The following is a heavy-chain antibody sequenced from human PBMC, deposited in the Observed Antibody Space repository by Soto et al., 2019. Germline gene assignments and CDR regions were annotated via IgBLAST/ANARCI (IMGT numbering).Heavy chain of an antibody. CDR3: AKDDFWSGYPYNYYYYGMDV. Sequence: GGSLRLSCAASGFTFSSYAMSWVRQAPGKGLEWVSAISGSGGSTYYADSVKGRFTISRDNSKNTLYLQMNSLRAEDTAVYYCAKDDFWSGYPYNYYYYGMDVWGKGTTVTVSS. CDR2: ISGSGGST. D-gene: IGHD3-3*01. J-gene: IGHJ6*04. V-gene: IGHV3-23*01. CDR1: GFTFSSYA.